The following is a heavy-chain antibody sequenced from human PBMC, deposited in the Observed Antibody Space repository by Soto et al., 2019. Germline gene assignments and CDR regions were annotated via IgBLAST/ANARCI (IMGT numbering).Heavy chain of an antibody. CDR2: IIPIFGTA. Sequence: SVKVSCKASGGTFSSYAISWVRQAPGQGLEWMGGIIPIFGTANYAQKFQGRVTITADKSTSTAYMELSSLRSEDTAVYYCARTRDYDSSGYYVEWGQGTLVTVSS. J-gene: IGHJ4*02. V-gene: IGHV1-69*06. CDR1: GGTFSSYA. D-gene: IGHD3-22*01. CDR3: ARTRDYDSSGYYVE.